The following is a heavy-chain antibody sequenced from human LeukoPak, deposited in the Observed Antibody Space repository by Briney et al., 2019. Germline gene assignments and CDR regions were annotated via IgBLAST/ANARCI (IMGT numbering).Heavy chain of an antibody. CDR3: ARVSCSGGNCYFDY. J-gene: IGHJ4*02. Sequence: SETLSLTCTVSGGSISSYYWSWIRQPPGKGLEWIGYIYHSGSTNYNPSLKSQVAQSVDTSKSQFSLKLRSMTAADTAVYYCARVSCSGGNCYFDYWGQGTLVTVSS. CDR1: GGSISSYY. D-gene: IGHD2-15*01. CDR2: IYHSGST. V-gene: IGHV4-59*01.